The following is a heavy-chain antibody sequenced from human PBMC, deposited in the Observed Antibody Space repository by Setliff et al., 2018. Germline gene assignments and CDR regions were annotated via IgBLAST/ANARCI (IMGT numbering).Heavy chain of an antibody. Sequence: SCKASGGTFSSYAISWVRQAPGKGLEWVANIKQDGSEKYYVDSVKGRFTISRDNAKNSLYLQMNSLRAEDTAVYYCARDGGEYWGQGTLVTVS. V-gene: IGHV3-7*01. D-gene: IGHD3-16*01. CDR1: GGTFSSYA. CDR3: ARDGGEY. CDR2: IKQDGSEK. J-gene: IGHJ4*02.